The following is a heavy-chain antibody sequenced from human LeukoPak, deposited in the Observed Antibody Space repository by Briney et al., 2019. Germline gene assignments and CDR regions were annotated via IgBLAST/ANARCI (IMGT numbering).Heavy chain of an antibody. V-gene: IGHV1-18*01. CDR2: ISAYNGNT. J-gene: IGHJ6*02. D-gene: IGHD1-26*01. CDR3: ARVLVGPYSNYYYYGMDV. Sequence: ASVKVSCKASGYTFTSYGISWVRQAPGQGLEWMGWISAYNGNTNYAQKLQGRVTMTTDTSTSTAYMELRSLRSDDTAVYYCARVLVGPYSNYYYYGMDVWGQGTTVTVSS. CDR1: GYTFTSYG.